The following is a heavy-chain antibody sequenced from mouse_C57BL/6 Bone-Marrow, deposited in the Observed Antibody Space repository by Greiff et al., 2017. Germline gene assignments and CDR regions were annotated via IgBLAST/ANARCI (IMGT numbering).Heavy chain of an antibody. Sequence: QVQLQQPGTELVTPGASVKLSCTASGYTFTSYWMHWVKQRPGQGLEWIGNINPSNGGTNYNEKFKSKATLTVDKSSSTAYMQLSSLTSEDSAVYYCASLEAGTRFDYWGQGTTLTVSS. CDR3: ASLEAGTRFDY. CDR2: INPSNGGT. CDR1: GYTFTSYW. D-gene: IGHD4-1*01. V-gene: IGHV1-53*01. J-gene: IGHJ2*01.